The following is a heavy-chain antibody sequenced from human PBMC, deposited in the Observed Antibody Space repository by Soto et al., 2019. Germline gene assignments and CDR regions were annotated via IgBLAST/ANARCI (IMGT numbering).Heavy chain of an antibody. CDR1: GFSLTSPGMC. Sequence: SGPTLVNPTETLTLTCTFSGFSLTSPGMCVSWIRQPPGKALEWLALIERDDDDKYYSTSLKARLTISKDTRKNQVVLTMANMDPADTGTYYCARSIRGPRRFNGMDVWGQGTTVTVSS. V-gene: IGHV2-70*13. CDR3: ARSIRGPRRFNGMDV. J-gene: IGHJ6*02. CDR2: IERDDDDK. D-gene: IGHD1-20*01.